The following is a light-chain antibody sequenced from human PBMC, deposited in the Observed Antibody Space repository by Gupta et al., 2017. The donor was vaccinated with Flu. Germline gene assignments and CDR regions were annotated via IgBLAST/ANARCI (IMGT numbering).Light chain of an antibody. CDR2: DAS. J-gene: IGKJ4*01. CDR3: QQYDSLPLT. V-gene: IGKV1-33*01. Sequence: DIQMTQSPSSLSASLGDRVTITCQASQDITNYLNWFQQKPGEAPKLLISDASNPETGVPSRFSGSRSGTAFTFTINGLQSGDIATYYCQQYDSLPLTFGGGTKVEIK. CDR1: QDITNY.